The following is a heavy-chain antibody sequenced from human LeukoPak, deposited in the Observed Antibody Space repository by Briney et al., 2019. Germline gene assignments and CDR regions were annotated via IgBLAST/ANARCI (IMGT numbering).Heavy chain of an antibody. CDR3: ARGSGNYYNRLDY. D-gene: IGHD3-10*01. Sequence: GGSLRLSCAASGFTFSSYAMSWVRQAPGKGLEWVSAISGSGDSTYYGDSVKGRFTISRDNSKNTLYLQMDSLRAEDTAVYYCARGSGNYYNRLDYWGQGTLVTVSS. CDR1: GFTFSSYA. J-gene: IGHJ4*02. CDR2: ISGSGDST. V-gene: IGHV3-23*01.